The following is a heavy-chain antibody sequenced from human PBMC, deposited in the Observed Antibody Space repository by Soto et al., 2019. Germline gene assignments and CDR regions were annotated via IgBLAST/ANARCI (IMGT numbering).Heavy chain of an antibody. CDR3: ATSRYCSSTSCYDYYYYMDV. Sequence: GGSLRLSCAASGFTFSSYAMSWVRQAPGKGLEWVSAISGSGGSTYYADSVKGRFTISRDNSKNTLYLQMNSLRAEDTAVYYCATSRYCSSTSCYDYYYYMDVWGKGTTVTVSS. J-gene: IGHJ6*03. CDR1: GFTFSSYA. CDR2: ISGSGGST. V-gene: IGHV3-23*01. D-gene: IGHD2-2*01.